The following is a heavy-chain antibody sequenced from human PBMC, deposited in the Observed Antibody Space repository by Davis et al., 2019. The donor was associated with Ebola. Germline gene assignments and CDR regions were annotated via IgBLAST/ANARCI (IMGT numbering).Heavy chain of an antibody. CDR1: GFTFSGSA. Sequence: GESLKISCAASGFTFSGSAMHWVRQASGKGLEWIGRLRSKANSYATAYAASIIGRFTISRDDSKNTAYLQMNSLKTEDTAVYYCTSVPSGSQNDYWGQGTLVTVSS. J-gene: IGHJ4*02. D-gene: IGHD1-26*01. V-gene: IGHV3-73*01. CDR2: LRSKANSYAT. CDR3: TSVPSGSQNDY.